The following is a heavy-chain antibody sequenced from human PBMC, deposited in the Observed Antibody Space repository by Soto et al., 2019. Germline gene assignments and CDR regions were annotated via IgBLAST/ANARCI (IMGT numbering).Heavy chain of an antibody. D-gene: IGHD1-7*01. CDR3: ARGITGTTGSWFDP. J-gene: IGHJ5*02. CDR2: IYYSGST. CDR1: GGSISSYY. Sequence: SETLSLTCTVSGGSISSYYWSWILQPPGKGLEWIGYIYYSGSTNYNPSLKSRVTISVDTSKNQFSLKLSSVTAADTAVYYCARGITGTTGSWFDPWGQGTLVTVSS. V-gene: IGHV4-59*01.